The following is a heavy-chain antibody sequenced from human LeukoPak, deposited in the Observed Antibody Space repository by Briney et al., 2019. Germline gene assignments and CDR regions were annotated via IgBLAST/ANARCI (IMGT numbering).Heavy chain of an antibody. V-gene: IGHV1-8*03. Sequence: ASVKVSCKASGYTFTSYDINWVRQATGQGLEWMGWMNPNSGNTGYAQKFQGRVTITRNTSISTAYMELSSLRSEDTAVYYCARAISGAVAGPPYYYYYMDVWGKGTTVTVSS. CDR2: MNPNSGNT. D-gene: IGHD6-19*01. J-gene: IGHJ6*03. CDR3: ARAISGAVAGPPYYYYYMDV. CDR1: GYTFTSYD.